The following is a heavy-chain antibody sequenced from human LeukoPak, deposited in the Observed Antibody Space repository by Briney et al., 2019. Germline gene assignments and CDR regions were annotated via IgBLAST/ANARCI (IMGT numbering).Heavy chain of an antibody. CDR2: INPRSGGT. V-gene: IGHV1-2*02. CDR1: GYIFIGYY. D-gene: IGHD1-14*01. J-gene: IGHJ4*02. Sequence: ASVKVSCKASGYIFIGYYIHWVRQAPGQGLEWMGWINPRSGGTKYAQRFQGRVTMTRDTSINTAYVVLSSLISDDTAVYYCARADWFVGTTQYFDYWGQGTLVTVTS. CDR3: ARADWFVGTTQYFDY.